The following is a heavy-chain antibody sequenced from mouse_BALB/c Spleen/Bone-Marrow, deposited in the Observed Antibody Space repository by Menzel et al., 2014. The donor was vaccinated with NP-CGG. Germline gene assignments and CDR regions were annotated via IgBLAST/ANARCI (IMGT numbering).Heavy chain of an antibody. CDR2: INPSSGSA. J-gene: IGHJ2*01. CDR3: ARGGTRYYFDY. CDR1: GYTFTYYT. Sequence: VQLQQSGAEVARPGASVKMSRKASGYTFTYYTMQWVKRRTEQGLEWIGYINPSSGSANYNQNFKDKATLTADKSSSTAYMQLTSLTSEDSAVYYCARGGTRYYFDYWGQGTTLTVSS. V-gene: IGHV1-4*01. D-gene: IGHD3-3*01.